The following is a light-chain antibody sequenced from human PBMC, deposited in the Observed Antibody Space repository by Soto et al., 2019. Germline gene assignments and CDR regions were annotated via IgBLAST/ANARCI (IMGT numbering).Light chain of an antibody. CDR3: CSYAGTTTPNWV. CDR2: EGT. CDR1: SSDVGSYNL. Sequence: QSVLTQPASVSGSPGQSITISCTGTSSDVGSYNLVSWYQQHPGKAPKLIIYEGTKRPSGVSNRFSGSKSGNTASLTISGLQAEDEADYYCCSYAGTTTPNWVFGGGTKVTVL. J-gene: IGLJ3*02. V-gene: IGLV2-23*01.